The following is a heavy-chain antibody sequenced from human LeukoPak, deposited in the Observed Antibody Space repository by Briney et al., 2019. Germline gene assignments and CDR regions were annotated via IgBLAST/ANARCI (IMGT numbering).Heavy chain of an antibody. CDR2: IYPGDSDT. CDR1: GYSFTSYW. CDR3: ARQNKRYNWNDVCFDY. D-gene: IGHD1-20*01. J-gene: IGHJ4*02. Sequence: GESLKISCKGSGYSFTSYWIGWVRQMPGKGLEWMGIIYPGDSDTRYSPSFQGQVTISADRSISTAYLQWSSLKASDTAMYYGARQNKRYNWNDVCFDYWGQGTLVTVSS. V-gene: IGHV5-51*01.